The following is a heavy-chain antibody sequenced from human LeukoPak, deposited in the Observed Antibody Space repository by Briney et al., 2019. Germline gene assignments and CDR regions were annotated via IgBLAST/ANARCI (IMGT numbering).Heavy chain of an antibody. CDR2: IDPTDSHT. CDR3: ARRGDSGYVYFDY. J-gene: IGHJ4*02. D-gene: IGHD5-12*01. Sequence: VESLRISCQASGFIFTSYWFSLVRQLPAKSLEWMVRIDPTDSHTNYSPSFQGHVTISADKSTSTAYLQWSSLKASDTAMYYCARRGDSGYVYFDYWGQGTLVSV. CDR1: GFIFTSYW. V-gene: IGHV5-10-1*01.